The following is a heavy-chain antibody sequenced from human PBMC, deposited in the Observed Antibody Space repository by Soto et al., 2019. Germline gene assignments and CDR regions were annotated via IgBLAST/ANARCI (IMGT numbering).Heavy chain of an antibody. CDR2: IYYSGST. Sequence: SETLSLTCTVSGGSVSSGSYYWSWIRQPPGKGREWIGYIYYSGSTNYNPSLKSRVTISVDTSKNQFSLKLSSVTAADTAVYYCARGGCSSTSCYKRYYYYYYGMDVWGQGTTVTVSS. V-gene: IGHV4-61*01. J-gene: IGHJ6*02. CDR1: GGSVSSGSYY. D-gene: IGHD2-2*02. CDR3: ARGGCSSTSCYKRYYYYYYGMDV.